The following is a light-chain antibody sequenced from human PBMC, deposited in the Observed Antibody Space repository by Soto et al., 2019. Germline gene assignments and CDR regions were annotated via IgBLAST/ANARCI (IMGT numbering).Light chain of an antibody. V-gene: IGKV3-15*01. CDR3: QQYTNWPPWT. Sequence: EIVMTQSPATLSVSPGERATLSCRASQSLSTNLAWYQQKPGQSPRLLIYGASTRATGVPTRFSGSGSGTEFTLTISSRQSEDFAVYYGQQYTNWPPWTFGQGTKVVIK. CDR1: QSLSTN. CDR2: GAS. J-gene: IGKJ1*01.